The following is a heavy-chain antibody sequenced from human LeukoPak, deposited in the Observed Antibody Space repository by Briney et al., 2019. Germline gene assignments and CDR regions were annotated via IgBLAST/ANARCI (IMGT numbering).Heavy chain of an antibody. CDR2: ISGSGGST. Sequence: GGSLRLSCAATGFTFSSYAMSWVRQAPGKGLEWVSAISGSGGSTYYADSVKGRFTISRDNSKNTLYLQMNSLRAEDTAVYYCAKYSDFDWSYFDYWGQGTLVTVSS. V-gene: IGHV3-23*01. CDR1: GFTFSSYA. CDR3: AKYSDFDWSYFDY. D-gene: IGHD3-9*01. J-gene: IGHJ4*02.